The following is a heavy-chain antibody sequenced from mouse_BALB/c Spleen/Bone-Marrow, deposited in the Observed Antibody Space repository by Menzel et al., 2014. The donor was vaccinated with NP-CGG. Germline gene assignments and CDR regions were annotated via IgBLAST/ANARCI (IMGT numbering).Heavy chain of an antibody. V-gene: IGHV6-6*02. D-gene: IGHD1-1*01. Sequence: EVMLVESGGGLVQPGGSMKLSCVASGFTFSNYWMNWVRQSPEKGLEWVAEIRLKSNNFATHYAESVKGRFTISRDDSKSSVYLEMNNLRAEDTGIYYCTSLYYYGSRYFDYWGQGTTLTVSS. CDR1: GFTFSNYW. CDR3: TSLYYYGSRYFDY. J-gene: IGHJ2*01. CDR2: IRLKSNNFAT.